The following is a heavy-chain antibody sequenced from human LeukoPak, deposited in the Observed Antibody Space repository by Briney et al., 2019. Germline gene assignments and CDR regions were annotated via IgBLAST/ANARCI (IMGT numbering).Heavy chain of an antibody. CDR3: ARVGEYCSGGSCYSVLDY. Sequence: SETLSLTCAVYGGSFSGYYWSWIRQPPGKGLEWIGEINHSGSTNYNPSLKSRVTISVDTSKNQFSLKLSSVTAADTAVYYCARVGEYCSGGSCYSVLDYWGQGTLVTVSS. CDR1: GGSFSGYY. V-gene: IGHV4-34*01. D-gene: IGHD2-15*01. J-gene: IGHJ4*02. CDR2: INHSGST.